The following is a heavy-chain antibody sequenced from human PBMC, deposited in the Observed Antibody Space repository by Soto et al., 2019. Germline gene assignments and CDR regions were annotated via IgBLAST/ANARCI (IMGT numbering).Heavy chain of an antibody. CDR1: GFTFSSYA. CDR2: ISYDGSNK. Sequence: GGSLRLSCAASGFTFSSYAMHWVRQAPGKGLEWVAVISYDGSNKYYADSVKGRFTISRDNSKNTLYLQMNSLRAEDTAVYYCARDAPIHGYNYGGWGQGTLVTVSS. V-gene: IGHV3-30-3*01. J-gene: IGHJ4*01. CDR3: ARDAPIHGYNYGG. D-gene: IGHD5-18*01.